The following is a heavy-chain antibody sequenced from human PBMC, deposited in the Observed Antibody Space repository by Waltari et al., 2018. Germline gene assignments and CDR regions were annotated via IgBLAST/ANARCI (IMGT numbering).Heavy chain of an antibody. Sequence: QVQLQQWGAGLLKPSETLSLTCAVYGGSFSGYYWSWIRQPPGKGLEWVAVISYDGSNKYYADSVKGRFTISRDNSKNTLYLQMNSLRAEDTAVYYCAKGAPYLNWFDPWGQGTLVTVSS. CDR3: AKGAPYLNWFDP. V-gene: IGHV3-30*18. J-gene: IGHJ5*02. CDR1: GGSFSGYY. D-gene: IGHD4-17*01. CDR2: ISYDGSNK.